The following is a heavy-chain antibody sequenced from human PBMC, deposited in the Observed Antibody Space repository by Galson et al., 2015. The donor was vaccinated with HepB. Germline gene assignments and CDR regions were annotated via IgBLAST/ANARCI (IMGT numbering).Heavy chain of an antibody. CDR3: AKASGSYSYGMDV. CDR2: ISYDGSNK. J-gene: IGHJ6*02. CDR1: GFTFSSYG. V-gene: IGHV3-30*18. Sequence: SLRLSCAASGFTFSSYGMHWVRQAPGKGLEWVAVISYDGSNKYYADSVKGRFTISRDNSKNTLYLQMNSLRAEDTAVYYCAKASGSYSYGMDVWGQGTTVTVSS. D-gene: IGHD1-26*01.